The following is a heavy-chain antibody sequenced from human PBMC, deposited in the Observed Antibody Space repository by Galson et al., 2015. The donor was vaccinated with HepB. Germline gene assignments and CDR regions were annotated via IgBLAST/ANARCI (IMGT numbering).Heavy chain of an antibody. J-gene: IGHJ6*02. CDR3: AKVGVTGGDSYQYYYGMDV. V-gene: IGHV3-23*01. Sequence: SLRLSCAASGFTFSNYAMTWVRQAPGKGLEWVSTISGSGTRTYYADSVKGRFTISRDYSKNTLYLQMSSLRVEDAAVYYCAKVGVTGGDSYQYYYGMDVWGLGTTVSVSS. CDR2: ISGSGTRT. D-gene: IGHD2-21*02. CDR1: GFTFSNYA.